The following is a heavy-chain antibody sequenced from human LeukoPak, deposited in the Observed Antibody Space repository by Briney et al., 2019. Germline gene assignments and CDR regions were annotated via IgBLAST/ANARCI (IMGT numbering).Heavy chain of an antibody. CDR1: GGSISSYY. D-gene: IGHD3-10*01. CDR2: IYTSGST. V-gene: IGHV4-4*09. CDR3: ARRTGGYYHYMDV. Sequence: SETLSLTCTVSGGSISSYYWSWIRQPPGKGLEWIGYIYTSGSTNYNPSLKSRVTISVDTSKNQFSLKLSSVTAADTAVYYCARRTGGYYHYMDVWGKGTTVTVSS. J-gene: IGHJ6*03.